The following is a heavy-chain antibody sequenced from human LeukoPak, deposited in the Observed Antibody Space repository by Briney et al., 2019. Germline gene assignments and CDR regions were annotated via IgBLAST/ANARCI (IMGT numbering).Heavy chain of an antibody. J-gene: IGHJ4*02. D-gene: IGHD5-18*01. Sequence: PGGSLRLSCAASGFTFDDYAMHWVRQAPGKGLEWVSGISWNSGSIGYADSVKGRFTISRDNVKKSLYLQMNSLRAEDTAVYYCARAGYSYADYWGQGTLVTVSS. CDR2: ISWNSGSI. CDR1: GFTFDDYA. CDR3: ARAGYSYADY. V-gene: IGHV3-9*01.